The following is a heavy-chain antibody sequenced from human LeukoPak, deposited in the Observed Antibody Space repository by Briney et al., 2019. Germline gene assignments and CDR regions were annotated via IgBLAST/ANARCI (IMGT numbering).Heavy chain of an antibody. CDR2: IYYSGST. D-gene: IGHD5-18*01. CDR3: ARDPYSYGYFDY. V-gene: IGHV4-59*01. CDR1: GGSISSYY. J-gene: IGHJ4*02. Sequence: SETLSLTCTVSGGSISSYYWSWIRQPPGKGLEWIGYIYYSGSTNYNPSLKSRVTISVGTSKNQFSLKLSSVTAADTAVYSCARDPYSYGYFDYWGQGTLVTVSS.